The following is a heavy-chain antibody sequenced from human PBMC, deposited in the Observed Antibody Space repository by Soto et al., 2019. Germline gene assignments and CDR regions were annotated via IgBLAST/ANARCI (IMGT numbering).Heavy chain of an antibody. CDR2: IEPSDSYI. CDR1: GYNFNNNW. CDR3: ARGPFGDAAMVTNYFDY. D-gene: IGHD5-18*01. Sequence: GESLKISCTASGYNFNNNWIGWVRQTPGKGLEWMGRIEPSDSYIDYSPSFKGHVTISSDKPIKTVYLQWSSLKASDTAMYYCARGPFGDAAMVTNYFDYWGQGTLVTVSS. V-gene: IGHV5-10-1*01. J-gene: IGHJ4*02.